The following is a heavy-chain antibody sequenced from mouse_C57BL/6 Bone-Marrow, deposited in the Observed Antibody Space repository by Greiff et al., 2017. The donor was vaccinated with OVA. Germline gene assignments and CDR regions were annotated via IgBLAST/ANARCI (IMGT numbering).Heavy chain of an antibody. CDR1: GYTFTSYW. CDR2: IDPSDSYT. J-gene: IGHJ4*01. CDR3: ARDGNSYYYAMDY. D-gene: IGHD2-1*01. V-gene: IGHV1-69*01. Sequence: VQLQQPGAELVMPGASVKLSCKASGYTFTSYWMHWVKQRPGQGLEWIGEIDPSDSYTNYHQKFKGKSTLTVDKSSSTAYMQLSSLTSEDSAVYYCARDGNSYYYAMDYWGQGTSVTVSS.